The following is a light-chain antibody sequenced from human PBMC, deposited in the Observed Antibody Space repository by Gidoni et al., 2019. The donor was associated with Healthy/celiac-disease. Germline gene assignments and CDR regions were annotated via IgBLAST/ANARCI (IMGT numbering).Light chain of an antibody. CDR3: SSYGGSEV. CDR1: SSDVGGYNY. Sequence: QSALTQPPSASGSPGQSVTISCTGTSSDVGGYNYVSWYQQHPGKAPKLIIYELSKRPSGVPVRFSGSKSGNTASLTVSGLQAEDEADYYCSSYGGSEVFGTGTKVTVL. J-gene: IGLJ1*01. V-gene: IGLV2-8*01. CDR2: ELS.